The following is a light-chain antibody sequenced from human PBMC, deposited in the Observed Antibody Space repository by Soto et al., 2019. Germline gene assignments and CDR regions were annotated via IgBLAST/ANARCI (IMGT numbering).Light chain of an antibody. CDR2: DVS. CDR3: SSYTSSSTLVV. V-gene: IGLV2-14*01. Sequence: QSVLTQPASVSGSPGQSITISCTGTSSDVGGYNYVPWYQQHPGKAPKLMIYDVSNRPSGVSNRFSGSKSGNTASLTISGLQAEDEADYYCSSYTSSSTLVVFGTGTKLTVL. CDR1: SSDVGGYNY. J-gene: IGLJ1*01.